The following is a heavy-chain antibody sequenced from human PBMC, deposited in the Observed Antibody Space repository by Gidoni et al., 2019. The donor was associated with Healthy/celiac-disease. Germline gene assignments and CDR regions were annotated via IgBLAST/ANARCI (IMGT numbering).Heavy chain of an antibody. CDR1: GGSFSGYY. CDR2: INHSGST. CDR3: ARGGEDDFWSGYYHADYYYGMDV. Sequence: QVQLQQWGAGLLKPSETLSLTCAVYGGSFSGYYWSWIRQPPGKGLEWIGEINHSGSTNYNPSLKSRVTISVDTSKNQFSLKLSSVTAADTAVYYCARGGEDDFWSGYYHADYYYGMDVWGQGTTVTVSS. D-gene: IGHD3-3*01. V-gene: IGHV4-34*01. J-gene: IGHJ6*02.